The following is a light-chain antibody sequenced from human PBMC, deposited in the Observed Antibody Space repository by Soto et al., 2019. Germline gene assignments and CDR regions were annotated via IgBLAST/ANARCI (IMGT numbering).Light chain of an antibody. V-gene: IGKV3-20*01. Sequence: ENVLTQSPDTLSLSPGERATLSCRASQSVSTPYLAWYQQRPGQAPRLLIYSTSTRASGIPDRFRGSGSGTDFTLTISRLEPEDCAVYYCQQYGSSLWTFGQGTKVEIK. CDR2: STS. J-gene: IGKJ1*01. CDR3: QQYGSSLWT. CDR1: QSVSTPY.